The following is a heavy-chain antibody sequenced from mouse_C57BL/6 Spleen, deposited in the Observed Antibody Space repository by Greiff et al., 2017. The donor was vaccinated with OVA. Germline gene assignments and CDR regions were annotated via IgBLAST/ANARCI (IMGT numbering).Heavy chain of an antibody. Sequence: VQLQQSGAELARPGASVKLSCKASGYTFTSYGISWVKQRTGQGLEWIGEIYPRSGNTYYNEKFKGKATLTADKSSSTAYMELRSLTSEDSAVYFCARSYGSSYYFDDWGQGTTLTVSS. CDR3: ARSYGSSYYFDD. CDR2: IYPRSGNT. D-gene: IGHD1-1*01. CDR1: GYTFTSYG. J-gene: IGHJ2*01. V-gene: IGHV1-81*01.